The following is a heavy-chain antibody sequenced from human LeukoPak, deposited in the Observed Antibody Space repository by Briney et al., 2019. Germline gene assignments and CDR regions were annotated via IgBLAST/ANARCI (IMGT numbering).Heavy chain of an antibody. CDR2: MNPNSGNT. J-gene: IGHJ2*01. CDR3: ARRLANSGSCYPSYWYFDL. D-gene: IGHD1-26*01. CDR1: GYTFTSYD. Sequence: GASVKVSCKASGYTFTSYDINWVRQATGQGLEWMGWMNPNSGNTGYAQKFQGRVTMTRNTSISTAYMELSSLRSEDTAVYYCARRLANSGSCYPSYWYFDLWGRGTLVTVSS. V-gene: IGHV1-8*01.